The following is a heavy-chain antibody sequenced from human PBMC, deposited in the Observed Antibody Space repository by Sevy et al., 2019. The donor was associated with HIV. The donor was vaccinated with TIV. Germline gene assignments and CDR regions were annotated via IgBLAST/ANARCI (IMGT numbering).Heavy chain of an antibody. J-gene: IGHJ4*02. V-gene: IGHV3-7*03. Sequence: GGSLRLSCAASGFSFSWYWMSWVRQTPEKGLEWVANIKQDGSEKNYVDSVKGRFTISRANTKNLLYLQINNLRVEDTAIYYCARDFTIFGVVSGIDYWGQGNLVTVSS. CDR2: IKQDGSEK. D-gene: IGHD3-3*01. CDR3: ARDFTIFGVVSGIDY. CDR1: GFSFSWYW.